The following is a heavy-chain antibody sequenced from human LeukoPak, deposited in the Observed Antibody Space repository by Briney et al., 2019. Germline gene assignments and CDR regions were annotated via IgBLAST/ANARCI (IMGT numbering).Heavy chain of an antibody. CDR3: ARALSDYYDSSGYPYYFDY. D-gene: IGHD3-22*01. J-gene: IGHJ4*02. V-gene: IGHV3-21*01. CDR1: GFTFSSHA. Sequence: GGSLRLSCEASGFTFSSHAMIWVRQAPGKGLEWVSSISSSSSYIYYADSVKGRFTISRDNAKNSLYLQMNSLRAEDTAVYYCARALSDYYDSSGYPYYFDYWGQGTLVTVSS. CDR2: ISSSSSYI.